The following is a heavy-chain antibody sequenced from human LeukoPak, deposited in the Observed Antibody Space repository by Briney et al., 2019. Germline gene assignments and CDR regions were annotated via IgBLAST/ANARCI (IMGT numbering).Heavy chain of an antibody. Sequence: SETLSLTCAVYGGSFSGYYWSWIRQPPGKGLEWIGEINHSGSTNYNPSLKSRVTISVDTSKNQFSLKLSSVTAADTAVYYCAKEGGIAVAGTVYWGQGTLVTVSS. V-gene: IGHV4-34*01. CDR3: AKEGGIAVAGTVY. D-gene: IGHD6-19*01. CDR1: GGSFSGYY. CDR2: INHSGST. J-gene: IGHJ4*02.